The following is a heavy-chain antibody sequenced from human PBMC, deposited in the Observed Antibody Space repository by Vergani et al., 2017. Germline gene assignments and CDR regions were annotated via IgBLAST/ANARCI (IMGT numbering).Heavy chain of an antibody. D-gene: IGHD3-3*01. CDR2: ISYDGSNK. CDR3: AKDPAHGIYDFWSTVDY. V-gene: IGHV3-30*18. Sequence: QVQLVESGGGVVQPGRSLRLSCAASGFTFSSYGMHWVRQAPGKGLEWVAVISYDGSNKYYADSVKGRFTISRDNSKNTLYLQMNSLRAEDTAVYYCAKDPAHGIYDFWSTVDYWGQGTLVTVSS. CDR1: GFTFSSYG. J-gene: IGHJ4*02.